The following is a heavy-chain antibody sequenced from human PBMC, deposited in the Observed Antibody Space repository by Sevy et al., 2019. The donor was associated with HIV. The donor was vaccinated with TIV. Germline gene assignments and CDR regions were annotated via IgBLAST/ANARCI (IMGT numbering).Heavy chain of an antibody. D-gene: IGHD2-15*01. CDR2: IFARGNT. CDR3: AREPPPGYCSGGTCYWEMWDYYGLDV. CDR1: GGSISSGGYF. J-gene: IGHJ6*02. Sequence: SETLSLTCTVSGGSISSGGYFWNWLRQPAGKGLEWIGRIFARGNTNYNPSLKSRVTMSVDTSKNQFSLKLSSVTAADTAVYYCAREPPPGYCSGGTCYWEMWDYYGLDVWGQGTTVTVSS. V-gene: IGHV4-61*02.